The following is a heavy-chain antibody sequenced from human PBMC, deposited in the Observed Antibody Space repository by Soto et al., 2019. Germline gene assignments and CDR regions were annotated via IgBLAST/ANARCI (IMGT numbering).Heavy chain of an antibody. V-gene: IGHV1-18*01. J-gene: IGHJ4*02. CDR2: ISAYNGNT. CDR1: GYTFTSYG. Sequence: ASVKVSCKASGYTFTSYGISWVQQAPGQGLEWMGWISAYNGNTNYAQKLQGRVTMTTDTSTSTAYMELRSLRSDDTAVYYCARVGGITGITNYFDYWGQGTLVTVSS. D-gene: IGHD1-7*01. CDR3: ARVGGITGITNYFDY.